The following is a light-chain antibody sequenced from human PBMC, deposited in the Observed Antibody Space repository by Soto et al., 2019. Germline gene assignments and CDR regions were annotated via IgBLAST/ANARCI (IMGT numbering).Light chain of an antibody. CDR1: QGISSY. Sequence: AIRMTQSPSSFSASTGDRVTITCRASQGISSYLAWYQQKPGKAPKLLIYAASTLQSGVPSRFSGSGSGTDFTLTISCLQSEDFATYYCQQSYSTQITFGQGTRLEIK. CDR2: AAS. J-gene: IGKJ5*01. V-gene: IGKV1-8*01. CDR3: QQSYSTQIT.